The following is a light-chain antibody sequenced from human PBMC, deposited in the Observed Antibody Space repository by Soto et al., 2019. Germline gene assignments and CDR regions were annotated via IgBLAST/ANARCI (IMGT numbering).Light chain of an antibody. J-gene: IGLJ1*01. V-gene: IGLV2-14*01. CDR2: EVS. CDR1: SSDVGGYNY. Sequence: QSALTQPASVSGSPGQSITISCTGTSSDVGGYNYVSWYQQHPGKAPKLMIYEVSNRPSGVSNRFNRFSGSKSGNTASLTISGLQAEDEAYYYCSSYTSSSTYVFGTGTKLTVL. CDR3: SSYTSSSTYV.